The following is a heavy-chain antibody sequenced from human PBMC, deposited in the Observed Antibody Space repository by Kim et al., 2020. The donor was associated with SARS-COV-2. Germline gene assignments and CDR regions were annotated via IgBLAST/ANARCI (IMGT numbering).Heavy chain of an antibody. V-gene: IGHV1-69*01. Sequence: YAQKFQGRVTIVADESTTTAYMELRSLRSDDTAMYYCARGRDGYNSDAFDIWGQGTMVTISS. CDR3: ARGRDGYNSDAFDI. D-gene: IGHD5-12*01. J-gene: IGHJ3*02.